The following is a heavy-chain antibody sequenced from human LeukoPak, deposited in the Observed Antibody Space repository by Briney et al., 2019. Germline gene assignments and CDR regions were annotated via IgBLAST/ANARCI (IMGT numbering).Heavy chain of an antibody. CDR2: IKSKTDGGTT. V-gene: IGHV3-15*01. Sequence: PGGSPRLSCAASGFTFSNYWMSWVRQAPGKGLEWVGRIKSKTDGGTTDYAAPVKGRFTISRDDSKNTLYLQMNSLKTEDTAVYYCTTDLGSIWFGEPDYYYYYYMDVWGKGTTVTVSS. J-gene: IGHJ6*03. CDR1: GFTFSNYW. D-gene: IGHD3-10*01. CDR3: TTDLGSIWFGEPDYYYYYYMDV.